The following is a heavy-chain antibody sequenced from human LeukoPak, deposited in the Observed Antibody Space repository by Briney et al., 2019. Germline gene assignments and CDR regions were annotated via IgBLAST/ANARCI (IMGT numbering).Heavy chain of an antibody. D-gene: IGHD3-3*01. CDR1: GYTFTSYD. V-gene: IGHV1-8*01. CDR2: MNPNSGNT. Sequence: ASVKVSCKASGYTFTSYDINWVRQATGQGLEWMGWMNPNSGNTGYAQKFQGRVTMTRNTSISTAYMELSSLRSEDTAVYYCARGPYYDFWSGLLSGGFDYWGQGTLVTVSS. J-gene: IGHJ4*02. CDR3: ARGPYYDFWSGLLSGGFDY.